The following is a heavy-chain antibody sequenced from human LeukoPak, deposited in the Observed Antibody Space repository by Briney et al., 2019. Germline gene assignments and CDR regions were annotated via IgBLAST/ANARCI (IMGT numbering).Heavy chain of an antibody. Sequence: SETLSLTCAVYGGSFSGYYWSWIRQPPGKGLEWIGEINHSGSTNYNPSLKSRVTISVDTSKNQFSLKLSSATAADTAVYYCARADKAAAGTCFDYWGQGTLVTVSS. J-gene: IGHJ4*02. CDR3: ARADKAAAGTCFDY. CDR1: GGSFSGYY. D-gene: IGHD6-13*01. CDR2: INHSGST. V-gene: IGHV4-34*01.